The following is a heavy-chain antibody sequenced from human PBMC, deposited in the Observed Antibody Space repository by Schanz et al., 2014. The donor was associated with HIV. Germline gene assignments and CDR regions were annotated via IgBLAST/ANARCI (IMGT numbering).Heavy chain of an antibody. J-gene: IGHJ4*02. D-gene: IGHD4-4*01. V-gene: IGHV3-33*06. CDR3: AKEAVTTFFDY. CDR1: GFSFSNYA. CDR2: IWYDGSYK. Sequence: VQLLESGGGLVLSGGPLRLSCAASGFSFSNYAMTWVRQAPGKGLEWVAVIWYDGSYKSYADSVTGRFAISRDNSKNTLFLQMNSLRAEDTAVYYCAKEAVTTFFDYWGQGTLVTVSS.